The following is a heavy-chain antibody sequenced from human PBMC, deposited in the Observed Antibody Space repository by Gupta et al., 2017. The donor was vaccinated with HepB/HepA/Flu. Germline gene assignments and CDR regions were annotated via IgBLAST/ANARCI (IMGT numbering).Heavy chain of an antibody. J-gene: IGHJ2*01. Sequence: EVQLVESGGGLVQPGGSLRLSCVASGFTFDDFWMSWVRQAPGKGLEWVANIRYDGIDKYYGDSVRGRFTISRDNAEKSLFLQMNGLRGEDTAVYYCARGRDSGNSWYFDLWGRGTLLTVSS. V-gene: IGHV3-7*03. CDR3: ARGRDSGNSWYFDL. CDR1: GFTFDDFW. D-gene: IGHD1-26*01. CDR2: IRYDGIDK.